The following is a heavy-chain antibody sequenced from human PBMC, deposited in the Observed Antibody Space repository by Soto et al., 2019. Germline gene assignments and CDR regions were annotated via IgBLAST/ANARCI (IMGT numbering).Heavy chain of an antibody. J-gene: IGHJ6*03. V-gene: IGHV5-51*01. CDR3: ARHSPPAPGDLKNYSYYYMDV. Sequence: GESLKISCKGSGYSFTSYWIGWVRQMPGKGLEWMGIIYPGDSDTRYSPSFQGQVTISADKSISTAYLQWSSLKASDTAMYYCARHSPPAPGDLKNYSYYYMDVWGKGTTVTVSS. CDR1: GYSFTSYW. D-gene: IGHD2-2*01. CDR2: IYPGDSDT.